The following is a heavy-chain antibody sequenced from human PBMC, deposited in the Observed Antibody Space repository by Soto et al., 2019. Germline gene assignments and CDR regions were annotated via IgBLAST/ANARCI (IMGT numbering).Heavy chain of an antibody. CDR3: ARARHRQLWLKY. V-gene: IGHV4-4*07. CDR2: IYTSGST. J-gene: IGHJ4*02. Sequence: XETLSLTCTVSVVSISSYYWSCIRQPAGKGLEWIGRIYTSGSTNYNPSLKSRVTMSVDTSKNQFSLKLSSVTAADTAVYYCARARHRQLWLKYWGQATLVTVSS. D-gene: IGHD5-18*01. CDR1: VVSISSYY.